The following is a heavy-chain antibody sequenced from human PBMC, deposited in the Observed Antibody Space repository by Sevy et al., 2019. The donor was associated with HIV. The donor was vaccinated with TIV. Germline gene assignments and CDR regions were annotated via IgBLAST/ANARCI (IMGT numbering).Heavy chain of an antibody. D-gene: IGHD3-22*01. CDR2: IISSSSTI. J-gene: IGHJ4*01. V-gene: IGHV3-48*01. CDR1: GFTFSSYS. Sequence: GGSLRLSCAASGFTFSSYSMNWVRQAPGKGLEWVSYIISSSSTIYYSDSVKGRFTISRDNAKNSLYLQMNSLRAEDTAVYYCARTGPPGYDYDSSGSDYWGHGTLVTVSS. CDR3: ARTGPPGYDYDSSGSDY.